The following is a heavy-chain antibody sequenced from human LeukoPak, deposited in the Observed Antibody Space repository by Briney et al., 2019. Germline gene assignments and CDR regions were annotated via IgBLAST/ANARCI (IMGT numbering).Heavy chain of an antibody. CDR3: ARVGYSYGLDY. J-gene: IGHJ4*03. CDR1: GFTFSSYE. V-gene: IGHV3-48*03. Sequence: GGSLRLSCAASGFTFSSYEMNWVRQAPGKGLEWVSYISSSGSTIYYADSVKGRFTISRDNAKNSLYLQMNSLRAEDTAVYYCARVGYSYGLDYWGQGTTVTVSS. D-gene: IGHD5-18*01. CDR2: ISSSGSTI.